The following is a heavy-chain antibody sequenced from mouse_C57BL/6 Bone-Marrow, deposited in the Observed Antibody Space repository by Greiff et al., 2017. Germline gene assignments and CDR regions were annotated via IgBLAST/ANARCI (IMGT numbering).Heavy chain of an antibody. CDR1: GYSFPDSN. D-gene: IGHD2-4*01. J-gene: IGHJ4*01. Sequence: EVQLQESGPELVKPGASVKISCMASGYSFPDSNMNWVKQSNGRSLVWIGVINPNYGTTSYNQKLQGKPTLTVDQSSRTAYMQLNSLTSEDSAVYYCARGYDYDYAMDYWGQGTSVTVSS. V-gene: IGHV1-39*01. CDR2: INPNYGTT. CDR3: ARGYDYDYAMDY.